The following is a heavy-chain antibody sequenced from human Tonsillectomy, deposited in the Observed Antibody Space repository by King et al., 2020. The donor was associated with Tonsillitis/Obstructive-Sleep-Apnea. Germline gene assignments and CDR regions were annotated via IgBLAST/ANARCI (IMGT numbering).Heavy chain of an antibody. D-gene: IGHD2-15*01. CDR3: AKDKAKSSPPGVFQH. V-gene: IGHV3-9*01. J-gene: IGHJ1*01. CDR1: GFTFDDYA. Sequence: EQLVQSGGGLVQPGRSLRLSCAASGFTFDDYAMHWVRQAPGKGLEWVSGISWNSGSIGYADSVKGRFTISRDNAKNSLYLQMNSLRAEDTALYYCAKDKAKSSPPGVFQHWGQGTLVTVSS. CDR2: ISWNSGSI.